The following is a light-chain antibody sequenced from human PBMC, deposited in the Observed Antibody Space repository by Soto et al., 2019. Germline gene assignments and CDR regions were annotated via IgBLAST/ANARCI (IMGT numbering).Light chain of an antibody. CDR1: QTVRNNY. CDR3: QQTSSNPRT. J-gene: IGKJ1*01. CDR2: DAS. Sequence: EFVLTQSPGTLSLSPGERATLPCRASQTVRNNYLAWYQQKPGQAPRLLIYDASSRATGIPDRFSGGGSGTDFTLTISSLQPEDFATYFCQQTSSNPRTFGQGTKVDIK. V-gene: IGKV3-20*01.